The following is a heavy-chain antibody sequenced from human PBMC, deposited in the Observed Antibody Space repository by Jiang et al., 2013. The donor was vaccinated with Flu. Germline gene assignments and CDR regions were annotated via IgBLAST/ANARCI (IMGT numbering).Heavy chain of an antibody. CDR1: GGSIRSYQ. Sequence: SGSGLVKPSETLSLTCTVSGGSIRSYQGTWIRQPAGKGLAWIGRITSSGSTSYNSSLMSRITMSVDTSKNQFSLKLNSVTAADTAVYFCARGVGGATPFDIWGQGTRVAVSS. CDR3: ARGVGGATPFDI. J-gene: IGHJ3*02. D-gene: IGHD1-26*01. CDR2: ITSSGST. V-gene: IGHV4-4*07.